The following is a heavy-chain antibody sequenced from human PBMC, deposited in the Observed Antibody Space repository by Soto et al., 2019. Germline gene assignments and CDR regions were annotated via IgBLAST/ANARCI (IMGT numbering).Heavy chain of an antibody. D-gene: IGHD2-21*01. CDR1: GFTFSDFY. CDR2: ISPKSNYK. CDR3: VRGGGGGQFDS. J-gene: IGHJ4*02. V-gene: IGHV3-11*06. Sequence: PEVSLRLSCEVSGFTFSDFYMSWIRQSPGKGLEWLSYISPKSNYKQYAESVKGRHTISRDNAKNSLSLQMNSLRVEDTAVYYCVRGGGGGQFDSWGQGTLVTVSS.